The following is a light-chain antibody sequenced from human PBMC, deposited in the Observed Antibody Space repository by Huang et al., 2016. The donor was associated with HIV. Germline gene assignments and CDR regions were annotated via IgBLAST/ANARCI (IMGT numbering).Light chain of an antibody. Sequence: EIVLTQSPATLSLSPGERVTLSCRASQSVHSYLAWYQQKPGQAPRLLIDDASNRATGIPARFSGSGSGTDFTLTISNLQSEDFAVYYCQQRSAWPLTFGGGTKVEI. CDR2: DAS. J-gene: IGKJ4*01. CDR1: QSVHSY. V-gene: IGKV3-11*01. CDR3: QQRSAWPLT.